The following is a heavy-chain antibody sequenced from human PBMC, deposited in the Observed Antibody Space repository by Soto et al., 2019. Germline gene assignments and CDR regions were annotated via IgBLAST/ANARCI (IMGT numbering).Heavy chain of an antibody. CDR3: AKGGSGSYYLIPYYFDY. CDR2: ITWNTGII. D-gene: IGHD3-10*01. V-gene: IGHV3-9*01. CDR1: GFTFGDYA. J-gene: IGHJ4*02. Sequence: GGSLRLSCAASGFTFGDYAMHWVRQAPGKGLEWVSGITWNTGIIDYADSVKGRFTISRDNAKNSLYLQMNSLRTEDTALYYCAKGGSGSYYLIPYYFDYWGQGTLVTVSS.